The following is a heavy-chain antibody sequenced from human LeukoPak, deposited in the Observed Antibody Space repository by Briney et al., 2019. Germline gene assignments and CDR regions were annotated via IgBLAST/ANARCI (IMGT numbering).Heavy chain of an antibody. V-gene: IGHV4-59*12. Sequence: SETLSLTCTVSGGSISSYYWSWIRQPPGKGVEWIGYIYYSGSTNYNPSLKSRVTISIDTSKNQFSLKLTSVTAADTAVYYCARGGLWGGGYNFWGQGTLVTVSS. CDR3: ARGGLWGGGYNF. CDR1: GGSISSYY. J-gene: IGHJ4*02. CDR2: IYYSGST. D-gene: IGHD5-12*01.